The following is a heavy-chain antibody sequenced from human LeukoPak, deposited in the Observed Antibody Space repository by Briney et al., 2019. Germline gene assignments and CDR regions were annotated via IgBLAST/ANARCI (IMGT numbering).Heavy chain of an antibody. CDR2: ISSSSYI. D-gene: IGHD6-6*01. CDR3: ARSLGSSSHDAFDI. Sequence: GGSLRLSCAASGFTFSSYSMNWVRQAPGKGLEWVSSISSSSYIYYADSVKGRFTISRDNAKNSLYLQMNSLRAEDTAVYYCARSLGSSSHDAFDIWGQGTMVTVSS. V-gene: IGHV3-21*01. CDR1: GFTFSSYS. J-gene: IGHJ3*02.